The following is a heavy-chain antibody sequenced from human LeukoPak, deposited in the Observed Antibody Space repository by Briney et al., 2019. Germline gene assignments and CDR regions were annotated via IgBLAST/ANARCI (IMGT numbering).Heavy chain of an antibody. D-gene: IGHD3-22*01. J-gene: IGHJ6*03. CDR1: GLTFSDYA. CDR3: AKARWLLADYYFYYMDV. V-gene: IGHV3-23*01. Sequence: GGSLRLSCVASGLTFSDYAMTWVRQAPGKGLEWVSTIGGGPVYYADSVKGRFTISRDNSKNTLYLQMNSLRAEDTAVYYCAKARWLLADYYFYYMDVWGKGTTVTVSS. CDR2: IGGGPV.